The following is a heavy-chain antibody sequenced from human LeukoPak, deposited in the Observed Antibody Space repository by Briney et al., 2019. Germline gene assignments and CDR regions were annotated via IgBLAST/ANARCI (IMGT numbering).Heavy chain of an antibody. CDR1: GGSISSGGYY. V-gene: IGHV4-31*03. CDR3: ARNRDVHNGMDV. Sequence: SETLSLTCTVSGGSISSGGYYWTWIRQHPGKGLEYIGYIYYTGTTYNNPSLKSRVTISIGTSKNQFSLKLTSVTAADTAVYYCARNRDVHNGMDVWGQGITVIVSS. CDR2: IYYTGTT. J-gene: IGHJ6*02.